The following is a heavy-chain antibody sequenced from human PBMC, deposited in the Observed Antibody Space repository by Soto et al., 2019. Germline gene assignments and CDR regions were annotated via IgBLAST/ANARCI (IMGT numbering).Heavy chain of an antibody. D-gene: IGHD2-8*01. CDR1: GYTLTELS. Sequence: ASVKVSCKVSGYTLTELSMHWVRQAPGKGLEWMGGFDPEDGETIYAQKIQGRVTMTEDTSTDTAYMELSSLRSEDTAVYYCATAIHCTNGVCFDYWGQGTLVTVSS. CDR3: ATAIHCTNGVCFDY. V-gene: IGHV1-24*01. J-gene: IGHJ4*02. CDR2: FDPEDGET.